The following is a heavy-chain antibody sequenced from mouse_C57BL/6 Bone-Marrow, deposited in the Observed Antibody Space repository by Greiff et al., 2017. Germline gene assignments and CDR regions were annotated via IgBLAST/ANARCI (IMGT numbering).Heavy chain of an antibody. V-gene: IGHV2-5*01. CDR2: IWRGGST. J-gene: IGHJ4*01. D-gene: IGHD2-2*01. Sequence: QVQLQQSGPGLVQPSQSLSITCTVSGFSLTSYGVHWVRQSPGKGLEWLGVIWRGGSTDYNAAFMSRLSITKDNSKSQVFFKMNSLQADDTAIYYGAKRMVTTKGYYAMDYWGQGTSVTVSS. CDR1: GFSLTSYG. CDR3: AKRMVTTKGYYAMDY.